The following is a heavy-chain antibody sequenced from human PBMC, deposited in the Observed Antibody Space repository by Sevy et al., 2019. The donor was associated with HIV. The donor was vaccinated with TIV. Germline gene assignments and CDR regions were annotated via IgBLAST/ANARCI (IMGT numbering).Heavy chain of an antibody. CDR2: IWYEGINK. Sequence: GGSLRLSCTASGFAFSTYGMHWVRQAPGKGLEWVAIIWYEGINKDYAKPVEGRFTISRDNSKNTLYLQMNSLRVDDTAVYYCARERRSSGIDYWGQGTLVTVSS. CDR3: ARERRSSGIDY. V-gene: IGHV3-33*01. D-gene: IGHD3-10*01. CDR1: GFAFSTYG. J-gene: IGHJ4*01.